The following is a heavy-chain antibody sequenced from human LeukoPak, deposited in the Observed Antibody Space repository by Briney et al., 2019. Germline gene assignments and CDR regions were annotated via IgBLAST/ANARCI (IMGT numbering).Heavy chain of an antibody. CDR3: ARVGIAARLYYYYYMDV. V-gene: IGHV4-61*02. CDR1: GGSISSGSYY. Sequence: SETLSLTCTVSGGSISSGSYYWSWIRQPAGKGLEWIGRIYTSGSTNYNPSLKSRVTISVDTSKNQFSLKLSSVTAADTAVYYCARVGIAARLYYYYYMDVWGKGTTVTVSS. D-gene: IGHD6-6*01. J-gene: IGHJ6*03. CDR2: IYTSGST.